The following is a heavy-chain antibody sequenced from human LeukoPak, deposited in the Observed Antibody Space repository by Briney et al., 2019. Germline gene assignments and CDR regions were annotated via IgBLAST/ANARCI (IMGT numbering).Heavy chain of an antibody. Sequence: ASVKVSCKASGGTFTSYAISWVRQAPGQGLEWMGGIIPIFGTANYAQKFQGRVTITADKSTSTTYMELSSLRSEDTAVYYCASWTAAAGNLYYYYYMDVWGKGTTVTVSS. CDR3: ASWTAAAGNLYYYYYMDV. CDR2: IIPIFGTA. D-gene: IGHD6-13*01. V-gene: IGHV1-69*06. CDR1: GGTFTSYA. J-gene: IGHJ6*03.